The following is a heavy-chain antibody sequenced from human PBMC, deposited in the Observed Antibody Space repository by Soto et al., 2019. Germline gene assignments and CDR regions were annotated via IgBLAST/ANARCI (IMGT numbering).Heavy chain of an antibody. J-gene: IGHJ4*02. CDR2: ISYDGSNK. D-gene: IGHD1-26*01. CDR3: AKALGEPSLDY. Sequence: SGGSLRLSCAASGFTFSSYGMHWVRQAPGKGLEWVAVISYDGSNKYYADSVRGRFTISRDNSKNTLYLQMNSLRAEDTAVYYCAKALGEPSLDYWGQGTLVTVSS. CDR1: GFTFSSYG. V-gene: IGHV3-30*18.